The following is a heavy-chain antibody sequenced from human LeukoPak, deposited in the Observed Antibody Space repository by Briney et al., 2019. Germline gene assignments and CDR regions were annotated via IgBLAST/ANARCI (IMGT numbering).Heavy chain of an antibody. CDR1: GITFTTHG. CDR3: ANGPRASGYFAYFDY. D-gene: IGHD3-22*01. Sequence: GGSLRLSCVVSGITFTTHGMNWIRQAPGKGLEWVAVIQHDGSNKYHADSVKGRFTISRDDSKNTLYLQMNSLRVEDTAFYYCANGPRASGYFAYFDYWGQRAPVTVSS. V-gene: IGHV3-30*02. J-gene: IGHJ4*02. CDR2: IQHDGSNK.